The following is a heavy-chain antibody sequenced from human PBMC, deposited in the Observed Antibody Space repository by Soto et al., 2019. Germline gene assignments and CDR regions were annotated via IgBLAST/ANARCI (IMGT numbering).Heavy chain of an antibody. CDR3: ATGQKYYYDSSGYYY. CDR2: FDPEDGET. CDR1: GYTLTELS. J-gene: IGHJ4*02. D-gene: IGHD3-22*01. V-gene: IGHV1-24*01. Sequence: GASVKVSCKVSGYTLTELSMHWVRQVPGKGLEWMGGFDPEDGETIYAQKFQGRVTMTEDTSTDTAYMELSSLRSEDAAVYYCATGQKYYYDSSGYYYWGQGTLVTVSS.